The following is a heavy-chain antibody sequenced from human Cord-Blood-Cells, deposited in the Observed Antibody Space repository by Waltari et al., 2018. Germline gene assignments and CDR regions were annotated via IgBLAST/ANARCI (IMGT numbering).Heavy chain of an antibody. CDR1: GFTFSSYW. CDR3: ARRGTDCTNGVCFSQGRDYYYYMDV. D-gene: IGHD2-8*01. CDR2: IKQDGSEK. J-gene: IGHJ6*03. V-gene: IGHV3-7*01. Sequence: EVQLVESGGGLVQPGGSLRLSCAASGFTFSSYWMSWVRQAPGKGLEWVANIKQDGSEKYYVDSVKGRFTISRDNAKNSLYLQMNSLRAEDTAVYYCARRGTDCTNGVCFSQGRDYYYYMDVWGKGTTVTVSS.